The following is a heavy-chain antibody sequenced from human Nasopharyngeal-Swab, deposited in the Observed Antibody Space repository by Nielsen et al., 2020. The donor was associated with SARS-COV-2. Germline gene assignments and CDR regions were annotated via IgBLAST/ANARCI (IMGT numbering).Heavy chain of an antibody. CDR3: ARAGRTIFGVVTSFDY. CDR2: INGDGSAR. D-gene: IGHD3-3*01. CDR1: GFTFSSFW. V-gene: IGHV3-7*01. Sequence: GGSLRLSCAASGFTFSSFWMNWVRQAPGKGLEWVANINGDGSARFYVDSVRGRFTVSRDNAKNSLYLQMNNLRVEDTALYYCARAGRTIFGVVTSFDYWGQGTLVTVSS. J-gene: IGHJ4*02.